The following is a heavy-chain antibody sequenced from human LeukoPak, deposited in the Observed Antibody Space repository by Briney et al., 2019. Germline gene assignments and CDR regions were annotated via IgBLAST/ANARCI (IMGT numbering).Heavy chain of an antibody. CDR2: ISAYNGNT. J-gene: IGHJ3*02. CDR3: ARYDCSSTSCYDLAAFDI. V-gene: IGHV1-18*01. CDR1: GGTFSSYA. Sequence: RASVKVSCKASGGTFSSYAISWVRQAPGQGLEWMGWISAYNGNTNYAQKLQGRVTMTTDTSTSTAYMELRSLRSDDTAVYYCARYDCSSTSCYDLAAFDIWGQGTMVTVSS. D-gene: IGHD2-2*01.